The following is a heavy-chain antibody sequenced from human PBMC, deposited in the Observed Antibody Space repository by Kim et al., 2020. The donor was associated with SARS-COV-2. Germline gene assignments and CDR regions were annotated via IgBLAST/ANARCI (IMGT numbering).Heavy chain of an antibody. D-gene: IGHD3-10*01. V-gene: IGHV3-74*01. CDR2: INSDGSST. CDR3: ARGGSGDYYYYYYGMDV. Sequence: GGSLRLSCAASGFTFSSYWMHWVRQAPGKGLVWVSRINSDGSSTSYADSVKGRFTISRDNAKNTLYLQMNSLRAEDTAVYYCARGGSGDYYYYYYGMDVWGQGTTVTVSS. CDR1: GFTFSSYW. J-gene: IGHJ6*02.